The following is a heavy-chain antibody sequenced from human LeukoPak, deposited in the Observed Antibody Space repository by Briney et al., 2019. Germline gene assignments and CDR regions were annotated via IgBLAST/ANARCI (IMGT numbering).Heavy chain of an antibody. D-gene: IGHD3-22*01. CDR2: INHSGST. Sequence: SETLSLTCAVHGGSFSGYYWSWIRQPPGKGLEWIGEINHSGSTNYNPSLKSRVTISVDTSKNQFSLKLTSVSAADTAVYYCARGRSYYDSTGYAYWGQGTQVTVSS. V-gene: IGHV4-34*01. CDR3: ARGRSYYDSTGYAY. CDR1: GGSFSGYY. J-gene: IGHJ4*02.